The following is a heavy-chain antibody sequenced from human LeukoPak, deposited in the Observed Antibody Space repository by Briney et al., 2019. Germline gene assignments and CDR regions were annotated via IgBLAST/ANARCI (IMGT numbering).Heavy chain of an antibody. D-gene: IGHD3-10*01. CDR1: GGSFSGYY. CDR2: INHSGSS. J-gene: IGHJ5*02. Sequence: TSETLSLTCAVYGGSFSGYYWSFIRQPPGKGLEWIGEINHSGSSNYNPSLKSRVTISVDTSKNQFSLKLSSVTAADTAVYYCARRYYYGSGRPRWFDPWGQGTLVTVSS. V-gene: IGHV4-34*01. CDR3: ARRYYYGSGRPRWFDP.